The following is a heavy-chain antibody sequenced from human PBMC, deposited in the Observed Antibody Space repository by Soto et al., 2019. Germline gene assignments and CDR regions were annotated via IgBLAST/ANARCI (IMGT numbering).Heavy chain of an antibody. CDR3: ARETERGFDP. V-gene: IGHV3-64*02. Sequence: GGSLRLSCAASGFTFSSYAMHWVRQAPGKGLEYVSAISSNGGSTYYADSVKGRFTISRDNSKNTLYLQMGSLRAEDMAVYYCARETERGFDPWGQGTLVTVSS. CDR2: ISSNGGST. D-gene: IGHD1-1*01. J-gene: IGHJ5*02. CDR1: GFTFSSYA.